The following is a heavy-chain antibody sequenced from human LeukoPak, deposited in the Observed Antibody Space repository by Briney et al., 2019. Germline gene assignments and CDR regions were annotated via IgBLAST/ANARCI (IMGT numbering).Heavy chain of an antibody. CDR2: INHSGST. CDR3: ARVPRRGYNWFDP. Sequence: SQTLSLTCTVSGGSISSGGYYWSWIRQHPGKGLEWIGEINHSGSTNYNPSLKSRVTISVDTSKNQFSLKLSSVTAADTAVYYCARVPRRGYNWFDPWGQGTLVTVSS. CDR1: GGSISSGGYY. J-gene: IGHJ5*02. V-gene: IGHV4-31*03. D-gene: IGHD3-16*01.